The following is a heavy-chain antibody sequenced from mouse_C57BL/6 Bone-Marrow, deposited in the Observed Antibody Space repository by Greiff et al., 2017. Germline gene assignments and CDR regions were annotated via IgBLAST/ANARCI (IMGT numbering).Heavy chain of an antibody. V-gene: IGHV2-9-1*01. CDR1: GFSLTSYA. CDR2: IWTGGGT. J-gene: IGHJ2*01. Sequence: QVQLKESGPGLVEPSQSLSITCTVSGFSLTSYAISWVRQPPGKGLEWFGVIWTGGGTNYNSARISRLSISKDNSKSQVFLKMNSLQTDDTARYYCARNLGRSYFDYWGQGTTLTVSS. D-gene: IGHD4-1*01. CDR3: ARNLGRSYFDY.